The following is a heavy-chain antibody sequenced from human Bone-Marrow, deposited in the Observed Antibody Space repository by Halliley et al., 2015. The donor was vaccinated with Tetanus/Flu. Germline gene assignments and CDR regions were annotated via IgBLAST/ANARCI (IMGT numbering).Heavy chain of an antibody. CDR1: GYSFSTYW. J-gene: IGHJ6*02. CDR2: IYPSDSDT. D-gene: IGHD5-12*01. V-gene: IGHV5-51*03. Sequence: VQLVQSGAEVKKPGESLKISCKGSGYSFSTYWIGWVRQTPGKGLEWMGTIYPSDSDTRYSPSFQGQVTISVDKSLSTAFLQWSSLGGSGTAIYYCARRAASCSGSNCYDLCGMDVWGRGTTVTVSS. CDR3: ARRAASCSGSNCYDLCGMDV.